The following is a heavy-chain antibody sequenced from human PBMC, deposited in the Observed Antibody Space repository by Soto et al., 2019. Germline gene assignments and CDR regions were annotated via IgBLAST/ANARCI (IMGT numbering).Heavy chain of an antibody. CDR3: ARAYTYDFDH. J-gene: IGHJ4*02. D-gene: IGHD2-21*01. V-gene: IGHV2-5*01. Sequence: QITLKETGPTLVKPTQTLTLTCTFSGFSFGVSGVGVGWIRQPPGRALEWLGLVFWNDDKRYSSSLESRLTLTKDNSNNQVVLTVTNLDPGDTGTYYCARAYTYDFDHWGQGTLVTVSS. CDR1: GFSFGVSGVG. CDR2: VFWNDDK.